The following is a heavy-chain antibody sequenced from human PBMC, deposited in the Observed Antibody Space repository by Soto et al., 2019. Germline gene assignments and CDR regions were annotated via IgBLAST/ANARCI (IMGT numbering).Heavy chain of an antibody. CDR3: ARAGMVRGHHYNWFDP. CDR1: GYTFTGYY. V-gene: IGHV1-2*02. J-gene: IGHJ5*02. D-gene: IGHD3-10*01. Sequence: QVQLVQSGAEVKKPGASVKVSCKASGYTFTGYYMHWVRQAPGQGLEWMGWSNHNSGGTNYAQKLQGRVTMTRDTSISTADMELSRLRSDDTAVYYCARAGMVRGHHYNWFDPWGQGTLVTVSS. CDR2: SNHNSGGT.